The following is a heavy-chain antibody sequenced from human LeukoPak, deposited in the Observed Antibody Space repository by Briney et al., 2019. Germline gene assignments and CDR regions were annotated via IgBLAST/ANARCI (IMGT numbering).Heavy chain of an antibody. CDR3: AKASSNYFYYFEY. D-gene: IGHD2/OR15-2a*01. CDR2: ISYDGSNK. CDR1: GFTFSSYG. J-gene: IGHJ4*02. Sequence: GRSLRLSCAASGFTFSSYGMHWVRQAPGKGLEWVAVISYDGSNKYYADSVKGRFSISRDNSKNTLYLQMNSLRGEDTAVYHCAKASSNYFYYFEYWGQGTLVTVSS. V-gene: IGHV3-30*18.